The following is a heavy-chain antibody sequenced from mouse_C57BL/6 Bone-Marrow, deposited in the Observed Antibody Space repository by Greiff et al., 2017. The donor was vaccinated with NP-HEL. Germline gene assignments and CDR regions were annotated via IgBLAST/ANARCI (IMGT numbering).Heavy chain of an antibody. D-gene: IGHD1-1*01. CDR2: INPGSGGT. V-gene: IGHV1-54*01. J-gene: IGHJ2*01. CDR3: AREGYYGSRDFDY. CDR1: GYAFTNYL. Sequence: VQLVESGAELVRPGTSVKVSCKASGYAFTNYLIEWVKQRPGQGLEWIGVINPGSGGTNYNEKFKGKATLTADTSSSTAYMQLSSLTSEDSAVYCCAREGYYGSRDFDYWGQGTTLTVSS.